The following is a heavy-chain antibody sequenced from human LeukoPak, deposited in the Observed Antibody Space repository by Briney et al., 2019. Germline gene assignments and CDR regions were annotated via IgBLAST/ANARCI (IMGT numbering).Heavy chain of an antibody. CDR2: IRSKAYGGTT. V-gene: IGHV3-49*04. Sequence: GGSLRLSCTASGFTFGDYAMSWVRQAPGKGLEWVGFIRSKAYGGTTEYVASVKGRFTISRDDSKSIAYLQMNSLKTEDTAVYYCTSVGAGAFDYWAREPWSPSPQ. J-gene: IGHJ4*02. D-gene: IGHD1-26*01. CDR3: TSVGAGAFDY. CDR1: GFTFGDYA.